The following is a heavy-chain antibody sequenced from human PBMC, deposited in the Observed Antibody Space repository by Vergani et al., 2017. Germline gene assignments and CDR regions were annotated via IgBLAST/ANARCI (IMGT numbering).Heavy chain of an antibody. CDR2: ISSSSSYI. V-gene: IGHV3-21*01. CDR1: GFTFSSYA. D-gene: IGHD3-22*01. Sequence: VQLLESGGGLVQPGGSLRLSCAASGFTFSSYAMSWVRQAPGKGLEWVSSISSSSSYIYYADSVKGRFTISRDNAKNSLYLQMNSLRAEDKAVYYCARDGIDSSGSDIWGQGTMVAVSS. CDR3: ARDGIDSSGSDI. J-gene: IGHJ3*02.